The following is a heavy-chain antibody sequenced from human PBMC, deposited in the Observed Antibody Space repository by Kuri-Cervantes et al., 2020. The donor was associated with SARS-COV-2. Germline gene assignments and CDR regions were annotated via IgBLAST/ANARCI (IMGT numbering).Heavy chain of an antibody. D-gene: IGHD3-16*01. Sequence: GESLKISCAASGFTFSSYGMTWVRQAPGKGLEWVSSISSSSSQRYYVDSVKGRFTISRDNAKNSLYLQMNSPRAEDTAVYYCASLLSGGGAHLYYFYMDAWGKGTSVTVSS. CDR3: ASLLSGGGAHLYYFYMDA. CDR2: ISSSSSQR. J-gene: IGHJ6*03. CDR1: GFTFSSYG. V-gene: IGHV3-21*01.